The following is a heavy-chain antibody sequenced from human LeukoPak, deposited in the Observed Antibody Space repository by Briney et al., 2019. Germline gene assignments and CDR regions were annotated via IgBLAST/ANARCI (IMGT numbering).Heavy chain of an antibody. V-gene: IGHV3-21*01. Sequence: GGSLRLSCAASGFTFSSYSMNWVRQAPGKGLEWVSSISSSSSYIYYADSVKGRFTISRDNAKNSLYLQMNSLRAEDTAVYYCARGPYSSGWYRGYYYYYMDVWGKGTTVTISS. CDR1: GFTFSSYS. D-gene: IGHD6-19*01. J-gene: IGHJ6*03. CDR3: ARGPYSSGWYRGYYYYYMDV. CDR2: ISSSSSYI.